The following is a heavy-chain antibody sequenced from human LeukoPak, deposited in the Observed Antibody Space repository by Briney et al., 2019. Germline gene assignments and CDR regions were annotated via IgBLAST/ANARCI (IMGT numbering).Heavy chain of an antibody. D-gene: IGHD6-13*01. CDR2: VRSDGINK. CDR1: GFTFSNYG. V-gene: IGHV3-30*02. CDR3: AKDSDWAAAGPGEYYFDY. J-gene: IGHJ4*02. Sequence: GGSLRLSCAASGFTFSNYGMHWVRQAPGKGLEWVAFVRSDGINKYHADSVKGRFTISRDNAKNSLYLQMNSLRAEDTALYYCAKDSDWAAAGPGEYYFDYWGQGTLVTVSS.